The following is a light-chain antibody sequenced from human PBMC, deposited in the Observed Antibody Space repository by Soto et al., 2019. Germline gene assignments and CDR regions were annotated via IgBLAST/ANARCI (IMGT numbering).Light chain of an antibody. CDR3: QQTNSVPLT. CDR2: TSS. CDR1: QGISTW. Sequence: DIQMTQSPSSVSASVGDRVTITCRASQGISTWLAWYQQKPGKAPQLLISTSSTLQSGVPSRFNGSGSGTDFTLTISSLQPEDFATYYCQQTNSVPLTFGGGTRVEIK. V-gene: IGKV1D-12*01. J-gene: IGKJ4*01.